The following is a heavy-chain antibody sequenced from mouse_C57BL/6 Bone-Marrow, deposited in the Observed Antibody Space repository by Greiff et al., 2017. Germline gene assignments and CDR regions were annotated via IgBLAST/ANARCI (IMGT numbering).Heavy chain of an antibody. V-gene: IGHV14-4*01. CDR3: TTGLLRSYWYFDV. Sequence: VQLQQSGAELVRPGASVKLSCTASGFNITDDYMHWVKQRPEQGLEWIGWIDPENGDTEYASKFQGKATITADTSSNTAYLQLSSLTSEDAAVYYCTTGLLRSYWYFDVWGTGTTVTVSS. J-gene: IGHJ1*03. CDR2: IDPENGDT. CDR1: GFNITDDY. D-gene: IGHD1-1*01.